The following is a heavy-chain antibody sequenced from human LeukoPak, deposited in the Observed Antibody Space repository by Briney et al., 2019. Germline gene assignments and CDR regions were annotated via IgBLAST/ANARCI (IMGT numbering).Heavy chain of an antibody. CDR2: MNPDSGDT. V-gene: IGHV1-8*01. CDR1: GYTFTTHD. D-gene: IGHD6-13*01. CDR3: ARGLGDYNTNWFPVSGY. Sequence: ASVKVSCKASGYTFTTHDMSWVRQATGQGLEWMGWMNPDSGDTNYAQKFQGRVTMTRNTSINTAYMELSSLRSEDTAIYYCARGLGDYNTNWFPVSGYWGQETLVTVSS. J-gene: IGHJ4*02.